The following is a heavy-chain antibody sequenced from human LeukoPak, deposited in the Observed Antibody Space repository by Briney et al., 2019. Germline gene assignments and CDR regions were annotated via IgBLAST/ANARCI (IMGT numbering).Heavy chain of an antibody. V-gene: IGHV4-59*01. CDR1: GGSISSYC. J-gene: IGHJ3*02. D-gene: IGHD1-26*01. Sequence: SETLSLTCTVSGGSISSYCWSWIRQPPGKGLEWFGYIYSSGTTTYNPSLKSRVTISVATSTNQFSLKLSSVTAADTAVYYCARELVGATNDAFDIWGQGTMVTVSS. CDR3: ARELVGATNDAFDI. CDR2: IYSSGTT.